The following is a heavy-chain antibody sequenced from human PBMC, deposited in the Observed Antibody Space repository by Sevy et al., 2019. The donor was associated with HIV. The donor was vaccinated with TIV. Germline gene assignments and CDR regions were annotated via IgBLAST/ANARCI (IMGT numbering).Heavy chain of an antibody. CDR3: ASGGRWGGCVFTPRFDY. J-gene: IGHJ4*02. D-gene: IGHD3-16*01. CDR2: ISYDGSNK. CDR1: GFTFSSYA. Sequence: GGSLRLSCAASGFTFSSYAMHWVRQAPGKGLEWVAVISYDGSNKYYADSVKGRFTISRDNSKNTLYLQMNSLRAEDTALYYCASGGRWGGCVFTPRFDYWGQGTLVTVSS. V-gene: IGHV3-30-3*01.